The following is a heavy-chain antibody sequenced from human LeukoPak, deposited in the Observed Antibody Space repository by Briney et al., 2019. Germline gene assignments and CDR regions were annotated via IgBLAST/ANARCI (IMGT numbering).Heavy chain of an antibody. CDR1: GYTFTSYG. D-gene: IGHD2-21*01. CDR3: AREFLSGYSGP. J-gene: IGHJ5*02. V-gene: IGHV1-18*01. Sequence: ASVKVSCKASGYTFTSYGISWVRQAPGQGLEWMGWITAYNGNTKYEQNFQGRVTMTTDTSTSTAYMELRSLTSDDTAVYYCAREFLSGYSGPWGQGTLVTVSS. CDR2: ITAYNGNT.